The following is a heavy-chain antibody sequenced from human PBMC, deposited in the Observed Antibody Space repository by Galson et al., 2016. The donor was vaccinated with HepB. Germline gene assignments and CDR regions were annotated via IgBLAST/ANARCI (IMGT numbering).Heavy chain of an antibody. J-gene: IGHJ4*02. CDR2: INNLGSEK. CDR1: GFPFGSSW. V-gene: IGHV3-7*01. D-gene: IGHD6-19*01. CDR3: ARERPDIAVAAFDY. Sequence: SLRLSCAVSGFPFGSSWMGWVRQAPGKGLEWVANINNLGSEKFYVDSVKGPFTISRDNSKNTLYLQRNSLRAEDTAVYYCARERPDIAVAAFDYWGEGTLVTVSS.